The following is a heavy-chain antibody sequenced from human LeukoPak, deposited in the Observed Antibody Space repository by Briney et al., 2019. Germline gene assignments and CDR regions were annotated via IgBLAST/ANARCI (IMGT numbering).Heavy chain of an antibody. Sequence: GGSLRLSCEASGFTFSSYAMSWVRQVPGQGLEWILAINGGGGNTYYADSVKGRFTISRDNSKNTLYLQMNSLRAEDTAVYYCAKDIGMVRESEFDYWGQGTLVTVSS. CDR1: GFTFSSYA. V-gene: IGHV3-23*01. CDR2: INGGGGNT. CDR3: AKDIGMVRESEFDY. D-gene: IGHD3-10*01. J-gene: IGHJ4*02.